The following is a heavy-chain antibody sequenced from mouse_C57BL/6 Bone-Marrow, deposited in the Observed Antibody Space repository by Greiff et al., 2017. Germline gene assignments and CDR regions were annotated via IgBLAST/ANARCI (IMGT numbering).Heavy chain of an antibody. CDR1: GYTFTSYW. J-gene: IGHJ3*01. CDR3: AMDYGSSYPVAY. V-gene: IGHV1-69*01. D-gene: IGHD1-1*01. CDR2: IAPSDSYT. Sequence: VQLQQPGAELVMPGASVKLSCKASGYTFTSYWMHWVKQRPGQGLEWIGEIAPSDSYTNYNQKFKGKATLTVDTSSSTAYMQLSSLTSEDAAVYYCAMDYGSSYPVAYWGQGTLVTVSA.